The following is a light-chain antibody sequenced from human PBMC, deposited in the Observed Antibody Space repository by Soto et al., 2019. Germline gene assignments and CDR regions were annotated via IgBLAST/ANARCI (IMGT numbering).Light chain of an antibody. CDR2: VAS. V-gene: IGKV1-5*01. J-gene: IGKJ1*01. CDR1: QSISSW. CDR3: QQYNSYSLWT. Sequence: DIQMTQSPSTLSASVGDRVTITCRASQSISSWLAWYQQKPGKAPKLLIYVASSLQSGVPSRFSGSGSGTEFTLTIDSLQPDDFATYYCQQYNSYSLWTFGQGTKVEIK.